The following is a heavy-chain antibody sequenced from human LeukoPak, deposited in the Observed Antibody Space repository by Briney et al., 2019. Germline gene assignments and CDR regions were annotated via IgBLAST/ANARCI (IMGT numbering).Heavy chain of an antibody. J-gene: IGHJ4*02. D-gene: IGHD3-22*01. CDR2: ISDSGGST. CDR1: GITLSNYG. CDR3: AKRGVVIRVILVGFHKEAYYFDS. V-gene: IGHV3-23*01. Sequence: GGSRRLACAVAGITLSNYGMSWVRQAPGKWLEWVAGISDSGGSTNYADSVKGRFTISRDNPKNTLYLQMNSMSAEDTAVYFCAKRGVVIRVILVGFHKEAYYFDSWGQGALVTVSS.